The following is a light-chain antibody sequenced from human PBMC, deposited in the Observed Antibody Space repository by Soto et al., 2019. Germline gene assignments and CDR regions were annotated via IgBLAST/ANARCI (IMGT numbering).Light chain of an antibody. CDR2: EVT. CDR1: SSDVGGYNY. J-gene: IGLJ1*01. V-gene: IGLV2-14*01. Sequence: QSALTQPASVSGSPGQSITIACTGTSSDVGGYNYVCWYKQHPGKAPQLMIYEVTNRPSGVSDRFSGSKSGNTASLTISGLQAEDEADYYCSSYTSSSPLYVFGTRTKVTVL. CDR3: SSYTSSSPLYV.